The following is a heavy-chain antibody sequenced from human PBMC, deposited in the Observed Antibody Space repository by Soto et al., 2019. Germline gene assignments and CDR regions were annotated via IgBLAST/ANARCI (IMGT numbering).Heavy chain of an antibody. D-gene: IGHD1-26*01. CDR2: IYHSGSP. J-gene: IGHJ3*02. Sequence: QVQLQESGPGLVKPSGTLSLTCAVSGGSISSSNWWSWVRQPPGKGLEWIGEIYHSGSPNYNPSLKSRVTISVDKSKNQFSLKLSSVTAADTAVYYCAREIWGELRRGTDAFDIWGKGTMVTVSS. CDR3: AREIWGELRRGTDAFDI. V-gene: IGHV4-4*02. CDR1: GGSISSSNW.